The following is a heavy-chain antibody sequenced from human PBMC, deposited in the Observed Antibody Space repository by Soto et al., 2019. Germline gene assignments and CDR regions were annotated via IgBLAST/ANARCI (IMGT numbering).Heavy chain of an antibody. CDR1: GFSLSTSGMC. J-gene: IGHJ3*02. CDR2: IDWDDDK. CDR3: ARISDSHYYDFWSGYLSPSGRRGAFDI. D-gene: IGHD3-3*01. Sequence: SGPTLVNPTQTLTLTCTFSGFSLSTSGMCVSWIRQPPGKALEWLALIDWDDDKYYSTSLKTRLTISKDTSKNQVVLTMTNMDPVDTATYYCARISDSHYYDFWSGYLSPSGRRGAFDIWGQGTMVTVSS. V-gene: IGHV2-70*01.